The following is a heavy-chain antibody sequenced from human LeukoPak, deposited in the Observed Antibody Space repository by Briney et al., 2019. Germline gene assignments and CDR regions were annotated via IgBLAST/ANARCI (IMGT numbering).Heavy chain of an antibody. CDR1: GGSISSGGYY. CDR2: IYYSGST. Sequence: SQTLSLTCTVSGGSISSGGYYWSWIRQHPGKGLEWIGYIYYSGSTYYNPSLKSRVTISVGTSKNQFSLKLSSVTAADTAVYYCARRGYSYGSYYFDYWGQGTLVTVSS. CDR3: ARRGYSYGSYYFDY. D-gene: IGHD5-18*01. V-gene: IGHV4-31*03. J-gene: IGHJ4*02.